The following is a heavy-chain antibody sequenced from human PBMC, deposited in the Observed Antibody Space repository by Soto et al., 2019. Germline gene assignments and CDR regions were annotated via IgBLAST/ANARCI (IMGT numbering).Heavy chain of an antibody. CDR1: GGTFSRHS. J-gene: IGHJ4*02. CDR3: ARDLTSGRGS. V-gene: IGHV1-69*01. D-gene: IGHD3-10*01. Sequence: QVQMVQSGAEVKKPGSSARVSCKVSGGTFSRHSISWVRQAPGQGLEWMGGIIPIFDATQYAQKFQGRLTITADESTTTFHMDLSGLRPEDMAIYFCARDLTSGRGSWGQGTLVTVS. CDR2: IIPIFDAT.